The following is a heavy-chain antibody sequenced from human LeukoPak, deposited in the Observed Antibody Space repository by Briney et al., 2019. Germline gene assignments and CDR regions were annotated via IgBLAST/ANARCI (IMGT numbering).Heavy chain of an antibody. V-gene: IGHV4-4*02. Sequence: SGTLSLTCAVSGGSISSSNWWSWVRQPPGKGLEWIGEIYHSGSTNYNPSLKSRVTISVDTSKNQFSLKLSSVTAADTAVYYCARVVDSSGHLDYWGQGTLVTVSS. CDR2: IYHSGST. D-gene: IGHD6-19*01. CDR1: GGSISSSNW. CDR3: ARVVDSSGHLDY. J-gene: IGHJ4*02.